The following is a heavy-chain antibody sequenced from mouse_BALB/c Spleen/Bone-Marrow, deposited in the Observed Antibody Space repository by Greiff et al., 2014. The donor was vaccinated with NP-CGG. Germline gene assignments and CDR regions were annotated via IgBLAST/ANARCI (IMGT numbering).Heavy chain of an antibody. Sequence: VQLKESGAELVKPGASVKLSCTASGFNIKDTYMHWVKQRPEQGLEWIGRIDPANGNTKYDPKFQGKATVTAGTSSNTAYLQLSSLTSEDTAVYYCATYYYGSSWGFAYWGQGTLVTVS. CDR1: GFNIKDTY. V-gene: IGHV14-3*02. CDR2: IDPANGNT. D-gene: IGHD1-1*01. J-gene: IGHJ3*01. CDR3: ATYYYGSSWGFAY.